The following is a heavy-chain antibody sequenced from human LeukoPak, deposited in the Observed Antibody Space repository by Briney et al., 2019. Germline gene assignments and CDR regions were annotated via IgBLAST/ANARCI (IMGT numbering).Heavy chain of an antibody. CDR3: ATAAGADFFDY. V-gene: IGHV3-23*01. D-gene: IGHD3-3*01. CDR2: ISGSGGTT. CDR1: GFSFRSYA. Sequence: GGSLRLSCAASGFSFRSYALSWVRQAPGMGLEWVSAISGSGGTTDYADSVKGRFTISRDNSKNTLYLQMNSLRAEDTAVYYCATAAGADFFDYWGQGTLVTVSS. J-gene: IGHJ4*02.